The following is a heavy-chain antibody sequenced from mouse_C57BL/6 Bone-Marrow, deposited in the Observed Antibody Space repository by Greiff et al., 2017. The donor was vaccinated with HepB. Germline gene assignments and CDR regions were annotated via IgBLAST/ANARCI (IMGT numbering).Heavy chain of an antibody. D-gene: IGHD1-1*01. Sequence: VQRVESGPGLVQPSQSLSITCTVSGFSLTSYGVHWVRQSPGKGLEWLGVIWRGGSTDYNAAFMSRLSITKDNSKSQVFFKMNSLQADDTAIYYCAESYYGSSWFAYWGQGTLVTVSA. J-gene: IGHJ3*01. CDR2: IWRGGST. CDR1: GFSLTSYG. CDR3: AESYYGSSWFAY. V-gene: IGHV2-5*01.